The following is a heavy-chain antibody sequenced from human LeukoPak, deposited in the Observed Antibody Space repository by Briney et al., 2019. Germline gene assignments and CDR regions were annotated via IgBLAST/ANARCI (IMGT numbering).Heavy chain of an antibody. CDR3: ARNILFAFDI. CDR1: GFTFSIYE. CDR2: ISTSGTTI. J-gene: IGHJ3*02. V-gene: IGHV3-48*03. Sequence: GGSLRLSCAASGFTFSIYEMNWVRQAPGKGLEWVSYISTSGTTIYYADSVKGRFTISRDNAKNSLYLQVNSLRAEDTAMYYCARNILFAFDIWGQGTMVTVSS.